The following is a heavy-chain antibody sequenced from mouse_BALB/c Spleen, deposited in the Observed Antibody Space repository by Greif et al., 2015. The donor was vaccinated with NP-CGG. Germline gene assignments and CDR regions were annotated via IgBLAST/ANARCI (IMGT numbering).Heavy chain of an antibody. CDR3: ARRTGTEAMDY. V-gene: IGHV1-84*02. CDR1: GYTFTDYY. CDR2: IYPGSGNT. Sequence: VQLQQSGPELVKPGASVTISCKASGYTFTDYYINWVKQKPGQGLEWIGWIYPGSGNTKYNEKFKDKATLTVATSSRTASMQLSSLTSEDTAVYFCARRTGTEAMDYWGQRTSVTVSS. J-gene: IGHJ4*01. D-gene: IGHD4-1*01.